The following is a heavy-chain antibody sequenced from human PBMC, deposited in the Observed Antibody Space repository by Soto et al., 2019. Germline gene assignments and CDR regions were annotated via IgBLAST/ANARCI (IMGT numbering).Heavy chain of an antibody. CDR3: ARWGIAAGDY. Sequence: QVQLVESGGGVVQPGRSLRLSCAASGFTFSSYGMHWVRQAPGKGLEWVAVIWYDGSNKYYADSVKGRFTISRDNSKNTLYLQMNSLRAQDTAVYYGARWGIAAGDYWGQGTLVTVSS. CDR1: GFTFSSYG. D-gene: IGHD6-13*01. CDR2: IWYDGSNK. V-gene: IGHV3-33*01. J-gene: IGHJ4*02.